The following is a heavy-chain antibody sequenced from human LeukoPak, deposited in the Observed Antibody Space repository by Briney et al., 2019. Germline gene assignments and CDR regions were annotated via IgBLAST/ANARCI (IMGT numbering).Heavy chain of an antibody. D-gene: IGHD2-21*01. J-gene: IGHJ3*02. Sequence: SETLSLTCTVSAGSISSYYWSWIRQPPGKGLEWIGYIYYSGSTNYNPSLKIRVTISVDTSKNQFSLKLSSVTAADTAVYYCARGVVVVIANDAFDIWGQGTMVTVSS. CDR3: ARGVVVVIANDAFDI. V-gene: IGHV4-59*01. CDR1: AGSISSYY. CDR2: IYYSGST.